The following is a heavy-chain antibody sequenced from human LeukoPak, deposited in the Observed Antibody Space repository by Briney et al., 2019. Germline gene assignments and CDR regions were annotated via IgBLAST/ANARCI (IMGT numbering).Heavy chain of an antibody. D-gene: IGHD1-14*01. CDR3: AKWEPPTPYNV. CDR1: GFTFSDHY. J-gene: IGHJ4*02. V-gene: IGHV3-23*01. Sequence: GGSLRLSCAASGFTFSDHYMDWVRQAPGKGLEWVSAISGSGGSTYYADSVKGRFTISRDNSKNTLYLQMNSLRAEDTAVYYCAKWEPPTPYNVWGQGTLVTVSS. CDR2: ISGSGGST.